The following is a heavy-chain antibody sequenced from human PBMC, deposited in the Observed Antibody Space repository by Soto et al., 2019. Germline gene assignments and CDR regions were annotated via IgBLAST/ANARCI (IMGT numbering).Heavy chain of an antibody. V-gene: IGHV3-23*01. J-gene: IGHJ6*02. Sequence: EVQLLESGGGLVQPGGSLRLSCAASGFTFSSYAMNWVRQAPGKGLEWVSAISGSGGSTYYADSVKGRFTISRDNSKNSLYLQMHSLTDGDTAMYYCARAPHGMDVWGRGTTVTVSS. CDR1: GFTFSSYA. CDR2: ISGSGGST. CDR3: ARAPHGMDV.